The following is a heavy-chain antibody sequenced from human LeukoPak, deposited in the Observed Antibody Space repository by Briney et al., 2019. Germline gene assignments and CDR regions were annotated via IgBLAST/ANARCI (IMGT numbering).Heavy chain of an antibody. Sequence: PSETLSLTCTVSGGSISTYYWSWIRQPPGKGLEWIGCIYYTGSANYNPPLKSRGTISLDTTKNQFSLQLTSVTAADTAVYYCARGSIKVVPALDIWGEGTMFTVSS. CDR1: GGSISTYY. D-gene: IGHD2-21*01. CDR2: IYYTGSA. CDR3: ARGSIKVVPALDI. J-gene: IGHJ3*02. V-gene: IGHV4-59*12.